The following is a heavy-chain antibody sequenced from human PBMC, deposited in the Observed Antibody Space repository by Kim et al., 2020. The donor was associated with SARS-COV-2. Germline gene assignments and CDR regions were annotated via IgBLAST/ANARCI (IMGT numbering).Heavy chain of an antibody. CDR3: ARNGGNYDFWSAQIYPDWYFDL. CDR1: GFTFGTYE. Sequence: GGSLRLSCAASGFTFGTYEMNWVRQAPGKGLEWVSYINSRGSTIYYADSVKGRFTISRDNAKNSLYLQMSSLRDEDTAVYYCARNGGNYDFWSAQIYPDWYFDLWGRGTLVTVSS. V-gene: IGHV3-48*03. CDR2: INSRGSTI. D-gene: IGHD3-3*01. J-gene: IGHJ2*01.